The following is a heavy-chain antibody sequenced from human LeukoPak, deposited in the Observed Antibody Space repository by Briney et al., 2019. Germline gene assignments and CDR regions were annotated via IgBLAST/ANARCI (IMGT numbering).Heavy chain of an antibody. CDR3: AKESSGWYVGYYFDY. CDR1: GFTFSDYA. J-gene: IGHJ4*02. D-gene: IGHD6-19*01. Sequence: GGSLRLSCAASGFTFSDYAMHWVRQAPGKGLEWVAVISYDGSNKYYADSVKGRFTISRDNSKNTLYLQMNSLRAEDTAVYYCAKESSGWYVGYYFDYWGQGTLVTVSS. CDR2: ISYDGSNK. V-gene: IGHV3-30*04.